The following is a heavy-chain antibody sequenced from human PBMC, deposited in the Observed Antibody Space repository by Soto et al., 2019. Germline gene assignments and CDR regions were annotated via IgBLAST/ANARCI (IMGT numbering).Heavy chain of an antibody. J-gene: IGHJ6*02. Sequence: GASVKVSCKSSGGTFSSYTFSWVRQAPGQGLEWMGRIIPMLGIANYAQKFQGRVTITADKSTSTAYMELSSLRSEDTAVYYCANRGYSYGFVIYWGQGTTVTVSS. D-gene: IGHD5-18*01. CDR3: ANRGYSYGFVIY. CDR2: IIPMLGIA. CDR1: GGTFSSYT. V-gene: IGHV1-69*02.